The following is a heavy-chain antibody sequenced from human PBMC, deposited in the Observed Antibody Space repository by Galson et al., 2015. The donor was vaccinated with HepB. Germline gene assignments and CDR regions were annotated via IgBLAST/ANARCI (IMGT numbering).Heavy chain of an antibody. CDR1: GDSVSSNSAA. Sequence: CAISGDSVSSNSAAWNWIRQSPSRGLEWLGRTYYRSKWYNDYAVSVKSRVTINPDTSKNQFSLQLNSVTPEDTAVYYCARSKLDSSSWMGPLYYFDYWGQGTLVTASS. D-gene: IGHD6-13*01. V-gene: IGHV6-1*01. CDR2: TYYRSKWYN. CDR3: ARSKLDSSSWMGPLYYFDY. J-gene: IGHJ4*02.